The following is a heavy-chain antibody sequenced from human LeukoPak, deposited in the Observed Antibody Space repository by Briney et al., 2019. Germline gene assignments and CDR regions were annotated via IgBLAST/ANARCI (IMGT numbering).Heavy chain of an antibody. Sequence: GGSLRLSCAASGFTFSSYGMSWVRQAPGKGLEWVSAISGSGGRTYYGDSVKGRFTISRDNSKNTLYLEMNSLRAEDTAVYYCAKETNYYASGSIDYWGQGTLVTVSS. V-gene: IGHV3-23*01. D-gene: IGHD3-10*01. CDR3: AKETNYYASGSIDY. J-gene: IGHJ4*02. CDR1: GFTFSSYG. CDR2: ISGSGGRT.